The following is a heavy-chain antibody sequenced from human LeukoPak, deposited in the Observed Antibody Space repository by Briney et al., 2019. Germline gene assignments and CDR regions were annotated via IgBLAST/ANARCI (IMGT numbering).Heavy chain of an antibody. J-gene: IGHJ4*02. CDR3: AREYRLDYYDSRPLDY. D-gene: IGHD3-22*01. CDR1: GGPISSYY. CDR2: IYTSGST. V-gene: IGHV4-4*07. Sequence: PSETLSLTCTVSGGPISSYYWSWIRQPAGKGLEWIGRIYTSGSTNYNPSLKSRVTMSVDTSKNQFSLKLSSVTAADTAVYYCAREYRLDYYDSRPLDYWGQGTLVTVSS.